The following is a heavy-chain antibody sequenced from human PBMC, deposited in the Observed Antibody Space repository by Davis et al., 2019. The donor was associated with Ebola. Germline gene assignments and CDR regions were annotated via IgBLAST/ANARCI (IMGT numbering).Heavy chain of an antibody. CDR3: ARAPFHSGSYYGVDY. CDR1: GYTFTSYG. Sequence: ASVKVSCKASGYTFTSYGISWVRQAPGQGLEWMGWISAYNGNTNYAQKLQGRVTMTTDTSTSTAYMELRSLRSDDTAVYYCARAPFHSGSYYGVDYWGQGTLVTVSS. D-gene: IGHD1-26*01. CDR2: ISAYNGNT. V-gene: IGHV1-18*01. J-gene: IGHJ4*02.